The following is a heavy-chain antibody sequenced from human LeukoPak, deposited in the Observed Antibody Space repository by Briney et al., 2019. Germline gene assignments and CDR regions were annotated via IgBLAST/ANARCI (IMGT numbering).Heavy chain of an antibody. CDR1: GYSFTSYW. CDR3: ARHRPYDSSGYYPSYYYYYMDV. J-gene: IGHJ6*03. V-gene: IGHV5-51*01. CDR2: IYPGDSDT. Sequence: GESLKISCKGSGYSFTSYWIGWVRQMPGKGLEWMGIIYPGDSDTRYSPSFQGQVTISADKSISTAYLQWSSLKASDTAMYYCARHRPYDSSGYYPSYYYYYMDVWGKGTTVTVSS. D-gene: IGHD3-22*01.